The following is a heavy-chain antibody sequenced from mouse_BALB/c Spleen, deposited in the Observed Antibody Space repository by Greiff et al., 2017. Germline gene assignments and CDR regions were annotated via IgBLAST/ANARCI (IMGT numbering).Heavy chain of an antibody. D-gene: IGHD1-1*01. Sequence: EVKLVESGGGLVKPGGSLKLSCAASGFAFSSYDMSWVRQTPEKRLEWVAYISSGGGSTYYPDTVKGRFTISRDNAKNTLYLQMSSLKSEDTAMYYCARHRYYGTYAMDYWGQGTSVTVSS. J-gene: IGHJ4*01. CDR2: ISSGGGST. CDR3: ARHRYYGTYAMDY. CDR1: GFAFSSYD. V-gene: IGHV5-12-1*01.